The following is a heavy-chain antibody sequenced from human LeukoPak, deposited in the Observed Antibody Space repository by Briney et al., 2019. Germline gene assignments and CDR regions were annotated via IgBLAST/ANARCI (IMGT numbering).Heavy chain of an antibody. CDR3: ARVRRCTNGVCYTCDY. D-gene: IGHD2-8*01. CDR2: INHSGST. V-gene: IGHV4-34*01. J-gene: IGHJ4*02. Sequence: SETLSLTCAVYGGSFSGYDWSWIRQPPGKGLEWIGEINHSGSTNYNPSLTSRVTISVDTSKNKSSLKLSSVTAAAPAVYYCARVRRCTNGVCYTCDYWGQGTLVTVSS. CDR1: GGSFSGYD.